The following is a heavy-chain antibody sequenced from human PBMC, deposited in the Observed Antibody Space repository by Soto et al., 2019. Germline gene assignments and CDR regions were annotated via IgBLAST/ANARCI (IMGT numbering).Heavy chain of an antibody. J-gene: IGHJ6*02. CDR1: GYTFTSSG. V-gene: IGHV1-18*01. CDR2: ISTYNGDT. D-gene: IGHD2-15*01. CDR3: ARARAAPYYYYGMDV. Sequence: QVQLVQSGAEVRKPGASVKVSCKASGYTFTSSGISWLRQAPGQGLEWMGWISTYNGDTNDAPKFQDRVTMTIDRSTSTAYMELRSLRSDDAAVYYCARARAAPYYYYGMDVWGQGTRVTVSS.